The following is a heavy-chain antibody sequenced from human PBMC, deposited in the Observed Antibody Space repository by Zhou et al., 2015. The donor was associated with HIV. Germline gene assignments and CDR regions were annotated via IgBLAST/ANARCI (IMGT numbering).Heavy chain of an antibody. J-gene: IGHJ4*02. CDR2: IIPIFGTA. Sequence: QVQLVQSGAEVKKPGSSVKVSCKASGGTFSSYAISWVRQAPGQGLEWMGGIIPIFGTANYAQKFQGRVTITADESTSTAYMELSSLRSEDTAVYYCAKQYYDFWSGYDPHYYFDYWGQGTLVTVSS. CDR1: GGTFSSYA. CDR3: AKQYYDFWSGYDPHYYFDY. D-gene: IGHD3-3*01. V-gene: IGHV1-69*01.